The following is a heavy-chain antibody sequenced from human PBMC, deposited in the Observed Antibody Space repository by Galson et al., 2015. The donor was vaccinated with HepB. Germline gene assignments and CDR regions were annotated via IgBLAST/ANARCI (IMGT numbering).Heavy chain of an antibody. J-gene: IGHJ5*01. CDR2: IRYDGSVK. V-gene: IGHV3-30*02. D-gene: IGHD5-12*01. CDR1: GFTFSNYG. CDR3: ARNTPSSGYHGLHS. Sequence: SLRLSCAASGFTFSNYGMHWVRQAPGKGLEWVAYIRYDGSVKYYGDSVKGRFAISRDNSENTLYLQMNSLRAEDTAVYYCARNTPSSGYHGLHSGGQGTLVTVP.